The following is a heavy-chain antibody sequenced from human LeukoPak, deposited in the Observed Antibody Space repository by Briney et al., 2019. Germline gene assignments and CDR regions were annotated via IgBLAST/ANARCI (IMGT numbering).Heavy chain of an antibody. D-gene: IGHD3-16*01. CDR2: IKEDGSVK. V-gene: IGHV3-7*02. CDR1: GFTFSSNW. Sequence: PGGSLRLSCVVSGFTFSSNWMSWVRQAPGKGLEWVGNIKEDGSVKYYVDSVKGRFTISRDNAKNSLYLQMNSLRAEDTAVYNCASQSFGRFDPWGQGTRVTVSS. J-gene: IGHJ5*02. CDR3: ASQSFGRFDP.